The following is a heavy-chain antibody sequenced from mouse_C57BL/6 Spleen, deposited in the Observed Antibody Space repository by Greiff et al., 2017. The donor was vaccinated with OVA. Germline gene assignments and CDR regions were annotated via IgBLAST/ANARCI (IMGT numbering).Heavy chain of an antibody. V-gene: IGHV1-15*01. D-gene: IGHD2-4*01. Sequence: VQLQQSGAELVRPGASVTLSCKASGYTFTDYEMPWVKQTPVHGLEWIGAIDPETGGTDYNQKFKGKAILPAAKSSSPAYMEHRSLTSEDSAVYYCTRSYDYDIDYWGQGTTLTVSS. CDR1: GYTFTDYE. CDR2: IDPETGGT. J-gene: IGHJ2*01. CDR3: TRSYDYDIDY.